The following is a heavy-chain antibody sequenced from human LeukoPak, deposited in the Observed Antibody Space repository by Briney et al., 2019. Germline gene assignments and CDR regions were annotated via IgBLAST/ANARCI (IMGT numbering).Heavy chain of an antibody. CDR3: ARDGSGSYSYFDY. Sequence: SETLSLTCTVSGGSIGSLYWSWIRQPPGKGLEWIGYIYYSGSTNYNPSLKSRVTISVDTSKNQFSLKLSSVTAADTAVYYCARDGSGSYSYFDYWGQGTLVTVSS. J-gene: IGHJ4*02. CDR1: GGSIGSLY. CDR2: IYYSGST. V-gene: IGHV4-59*11. D-gene: IGHD3-10*01.